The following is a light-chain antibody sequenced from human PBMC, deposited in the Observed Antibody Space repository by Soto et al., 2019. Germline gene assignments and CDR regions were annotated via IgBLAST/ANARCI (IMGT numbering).Light chain of an antibody. CDR2: GDS. CDR3: SSYAGSNNFL. V-gene: IGLV1-40*01. J-gene: IGLJ2*01. CDR1: SSNIGAGYD. Sequence: QPVLTQPPSVSGAPGQRVTISCTGSSSNIGAGYDVHWYQQLPGTAPKLLIYGDSNRPSGVPDRFSGSNSGTSASLAITGLQAEDEADYYCSSYAGSNNFLFGGGTKLTVL.